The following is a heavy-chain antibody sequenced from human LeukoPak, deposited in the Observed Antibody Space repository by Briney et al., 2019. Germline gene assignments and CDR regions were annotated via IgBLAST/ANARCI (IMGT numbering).Heavy chain of an antibody. CDR1: GGSFSGYY. CDR2: INHSGST. Sequence: PSETLSLTCAVYGGSFSGYYWSWIRQPPGKGLEWIGEINHSGSTNYNPSLKSRVTISGDTSKNQISLKLNSVTAADTAVYYCARANPLHYDFWSGYSIGWFDPWGQGTLVTVSS. CDR3: ARANPLHYDFWSGYSIGWFDP. D-gene: IGHD3-3*01. J-gene: IGHJ5*02. V-gene: IGHV4-34*01.